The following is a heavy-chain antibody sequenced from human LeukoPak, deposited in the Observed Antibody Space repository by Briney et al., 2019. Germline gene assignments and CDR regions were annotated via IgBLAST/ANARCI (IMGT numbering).Heavy chain of an antibody. D-gene: IGHD3-22*01. CDR3: ARGYYDSSGYYTEFAN. CDR1: GGSISIYY. J-gene: IGHJ4*02. CDR2: IYTSGST. Sequence: PSETLSPTRTVSGGSISIYYWSWLRQPAGKGLEWIVRIYTSGSTDYNPSLKSRVTMSVATSKNKFSLKVTSVTAADTAVYYCARGYYDSSGYYTEFANWGQGTLVTVSS. V-gene: IGHV4-4*07.